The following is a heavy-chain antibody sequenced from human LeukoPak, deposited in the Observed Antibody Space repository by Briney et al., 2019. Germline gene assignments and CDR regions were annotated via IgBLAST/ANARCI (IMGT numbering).Heavy chain of an antibody. J-gene: IGHJ4*02. CDR3: AKAPYYYGSGSGIDY. D-gene: IGHD3-10*01. CDR2: IVGSGGNM. Sequence: PGGSRRLSCAASGFSFSSYAMSWVRQAPGKGLEWVSAIVGSGGNMYYADSVKGRFTISRDNSKNTLYLQMNRLTAEDTAVYYCAKAPYYYGSGSGIDYWGKGTLVTVSS. V-gene: IGHV3-23*01. CDR1: GFSFSSYA.